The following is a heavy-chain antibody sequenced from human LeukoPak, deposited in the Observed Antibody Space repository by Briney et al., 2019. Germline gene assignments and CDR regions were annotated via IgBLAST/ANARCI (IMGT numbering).Heavy chain of an antibody. CDR1: GGSISNYY. V-gene: IGHV4-59*08. CDR2: IYYSGST. D-gene: IGHD3-10*01. Sequence: PSETLSLACTVSGGSISNYYWSWIRQPPGKGLEWIGYIYYSGSTNYNPSLKSRVTISVDTSSNQFSLKLNSVTAADTAVYYCARRAYGSGSFNSYHFDYWGQGTLVAVSS. J-gene: IGHJ4*02. CDR3: ARRAYGSGSFNSYHFDY.